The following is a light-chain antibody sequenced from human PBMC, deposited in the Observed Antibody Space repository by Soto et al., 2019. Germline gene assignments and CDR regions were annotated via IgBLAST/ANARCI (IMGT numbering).Light chain of an antibody. Sequence: QGSLAQTASVSGSPGQSITISCTGTSSDVGGYNFVSWYQQHPGKAPKLMIYEVSNRPSGVSNRFSGSKSGNTASLTISGLQAEDEADYYCGSYTSSSTYAFGTGTKVTVL. CDR2: EVS. V-gene: IGLV2-14*01. CDR3: GSYTSSSTYA. CDR1: SSDVGGYNF. J-gene: IGLJ1*01.